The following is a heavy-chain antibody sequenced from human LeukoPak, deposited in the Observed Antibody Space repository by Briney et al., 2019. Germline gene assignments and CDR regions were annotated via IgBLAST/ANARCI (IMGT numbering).Heavy chain of an antibody. Sequence: SETLSLTCTVSGGSISSYYWSWIRQPAGKGLEWIGRIYTSGSTNYNPSLKSRVTMSVDTSKNQFSLKLSSVTAADTAVYYCARVPMVRGRAGPYYYYMDVWGKGTTVTVSS. D-gene: IGHD3-10*01. J-gene: IGHJ6*03. CDR2: IYTSGST. V-gene: IGHV4-4*07. CDR3: ARVPMVRGRAGPYYYYMDV. CDR1: GGSISSYY.